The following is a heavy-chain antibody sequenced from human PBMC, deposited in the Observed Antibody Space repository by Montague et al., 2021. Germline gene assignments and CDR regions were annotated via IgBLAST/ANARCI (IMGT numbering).Heavy chain of an antibody. CDR1: GGSFNAYY. D-gene: IGHD3-10*01. Sequence: SETLSLTCAVYGGSFNAYYWCWIRQSPGKGLEWIGELHHRGSIYYDPTTDYNPSLQSRVTIAVDASKNQFSLRLRSMTAADTAVYYCAGHSVGFESYYNGLDVWGRGTPVIVSS. CDR3: AGHSVGFESYYNGLDV. CDR2: LHHRGSIYYDPTT. J-gene: IGHJ6*01. V-gene: IGHV4-34*01.